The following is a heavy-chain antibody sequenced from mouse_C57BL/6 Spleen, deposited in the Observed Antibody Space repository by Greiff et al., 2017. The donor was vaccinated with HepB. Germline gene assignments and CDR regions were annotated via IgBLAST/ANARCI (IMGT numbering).Heavy chain of an antibody. D-gene: IGHD2-1*01. CDR2: ISDGASYT. CDR1: GFTFSSYA. J-gene: IGHJ4*01. V-gene: IGHV5-4*01. Sequence: EVKVEESGGGLVKPGGSLKLSCAASGFTFSSYAMSWVRQTPGKRLEWVATISDGASYTYYPDNVKGRVTISRDNAKNNLYLQMSLLTSEDTAMYYCARDRGYGNYVGGDMDYWGQGTSVTVSS. CDR3: ARDRGYGNYVGGDMDY.